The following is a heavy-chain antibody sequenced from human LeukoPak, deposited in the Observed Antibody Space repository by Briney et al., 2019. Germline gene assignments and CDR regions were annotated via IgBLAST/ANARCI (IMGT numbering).Heavy chain of an antibody. Sequence: PGGSLRLSCAASGFTVSSNYMSWVRQAPGRGLEWVSAIYSGGATHYADSVKGRFTISSDNTENKMYLQMNSLRAEDTAVYYCIRGSLYWGQGTLVTVSA. CDR1: GFTVSSNY. V-gene: IGHV3-53*01. J-gene: IGHJ4*02. CDR2: IYSGGAT. CDR3: IRGSLY. D-gene: IGHD6-19*01.